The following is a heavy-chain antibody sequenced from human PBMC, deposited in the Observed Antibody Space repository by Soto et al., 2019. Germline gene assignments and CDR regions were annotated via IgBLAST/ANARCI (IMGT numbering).Heavy chain of an antibody. CDR1: GYNFITDW. CDR3: ARLSRASFALDI. J-gene: IGHJ6*02. Sequence: GESLKISCKGSGYNFITDWISWVRQMPGKGLEWMGRIDPTDSYTKYSPSFEGYVTISADKSISTAYLQWSSLKASGSAVYYCARLSRASFALDIWGQGTTVTSP. CDR2: IDPTDSYT. V-gene: IGHV5-10-1*01. D-gene: IGHD3-16*01.